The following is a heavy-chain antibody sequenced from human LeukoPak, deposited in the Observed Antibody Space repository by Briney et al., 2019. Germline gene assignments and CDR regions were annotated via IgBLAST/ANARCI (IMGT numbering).Heavy chain of an antibody. D-gene: IGHD2-15*01. CDR2: INHCGIT. Sequence: SETLSLTCAVYGGSFSGYYWSWIRQPPGKGLEWIGEINHCGITNYNPSLKSRVTISVDTSKNQFSLKLSSVTAADTAVYYCARDVKYCSGGSCLNYYSYYGMDVWGQGTTVTVSS. CDR1: GGSFSGYY. CDR3: ARDVKYCSGGSCLNYYSYYGMDV. V-gene: IGHV4-34*01. J-gene: IGHJ6*02.